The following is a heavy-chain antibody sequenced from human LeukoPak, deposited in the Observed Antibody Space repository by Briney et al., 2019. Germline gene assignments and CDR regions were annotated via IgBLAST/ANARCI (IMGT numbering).Heavy chain of an antibody. CDR3: ARDPPGTVSFDY. CDR1: GFTFSSYE. D-gene: IGHD3/OR15-3a*01. V-gene: IGHV3-48*03. Sequence: GGSLRLSRVASGFTFSSYEMNWVRQAPGKGLEWVSYIGTSGTIIYYADSVKGRFTISRDNAKNSLYLQMNSLRAEDTAVYYCARDPPGTVSFDYWGQGTLVTVSS. J-gene: IGHJ4*02. CDR2: IGTSGTII.